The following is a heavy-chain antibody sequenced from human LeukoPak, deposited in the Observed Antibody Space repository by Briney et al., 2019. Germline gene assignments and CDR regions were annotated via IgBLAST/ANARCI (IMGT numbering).Heavy chain of an antibody. D-gene: IGHD2-21*02. CDR3: VREDTPATANY. Sequence: GGSLRLSCAASGFISRDYPMSWVRQTPGKGLEWVSSISAGGGGIYYADSVTGRFTISRDNSKDTLFLQMHSLRPGDTAVYYCVREDTPATANYWGQGTLVTISS. CDR2: ISAGGGGI. V-gene: IGHV3-23*01. CDR1: GFISRDYP. J-gene: IGHJ4*02.